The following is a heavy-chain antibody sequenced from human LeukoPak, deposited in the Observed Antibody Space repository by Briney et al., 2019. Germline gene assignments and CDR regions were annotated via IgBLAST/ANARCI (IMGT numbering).Heavy chain of an antibody. CDR2: IYPGDSDT. V-gene: IGHV5-51*01. J-gene: IGHJ4*02. CDR3: ASRKKGMATAGFDY. D-gene: IGHD5-24*01. CDR1: GNIFTTYW. Sequence: GESLKISCKGSGNIFTTYWIGWVRQMPGKGLEWMGIIYPGDSDTRYSPSFQGHVTISADSSSSTAYLQWSSLKTSDTAIYYCASRKKGMATAGFDYWGQGTLVTVSS.